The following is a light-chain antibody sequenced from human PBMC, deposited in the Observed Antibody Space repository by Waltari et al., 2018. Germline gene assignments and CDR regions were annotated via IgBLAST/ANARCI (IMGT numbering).Light chain of an antibody. CDR3: QQYNSYPGT. CDR2: KAS. V-gene: IGKV1-5*03. Sequence: DIQMTQSPSTLSSSVGDRVTITCRVSQRISGWLAWYQQKPGKAPNLLIYKASSLEGGVPSRFSASGFGTEFTLTINSLQPDDLATYYCQQYNSYPGTFGQGTKVEIK. CDR1: QRISGW. J-gene: IGKJ1*01.